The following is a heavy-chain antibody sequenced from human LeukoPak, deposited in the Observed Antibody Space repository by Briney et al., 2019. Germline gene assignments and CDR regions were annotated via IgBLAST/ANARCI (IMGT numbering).Heavy chain of an antibody. Sequence: GRSLRLSCAVSGFTFSTKSMNWVRQAPGKGLEWVSYITADSGTTYYADSVKGRFTISRDNAKNTLYLQMNSLRDEDTAVYYCASRDYFDYWGQGTLVTVSS. CDR3: ASRDYFDY. CDR1: GFTFSTKS. J-gene: IGHJ4*02. CDR2: ITADSGTT. V-gene: IGHV3-48*02.